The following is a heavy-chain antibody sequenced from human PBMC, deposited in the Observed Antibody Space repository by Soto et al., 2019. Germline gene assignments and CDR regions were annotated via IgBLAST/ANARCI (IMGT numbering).Heavy chain of an antibody. CDR3: ARVPVTTYYFDY. J-gene: IGHJ4*01. D-gene: IGHD4-17*01. Sequence: EVQLVESGGDLVQPGGSLRLSCAASGFTFTSYWMHWVRQSPGKGLVWVSRINPDGSRTSYADSVQGRFTISRDNAKNTLYLQMNSHGADDTAVYYCARVPVTTYYFDYWGHGTLVTVSS. V-gene: IGHV3-74*01. CDR1: GFTFTSYW. CDR2: INPDGSRT.